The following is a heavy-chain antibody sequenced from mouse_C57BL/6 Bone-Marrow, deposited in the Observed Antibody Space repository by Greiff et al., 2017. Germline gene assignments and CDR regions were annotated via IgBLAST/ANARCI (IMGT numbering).Heavy chain of an antibody. D-gene: IGHD2-5*01. CDR3: ARPYYSNYWYFDV. Sequence: QVQLQQPGAELVKPGASVKMSCKASGFTFTSYWITWVKQRPGQGLEWIGDIYPGSGSTNYNEKFKGKATLTVDTSSSTAYMQLSSLTSEDSAVYYCARPYYSNYWYFDVWGTGTTVTVSS. V-gene: IGHV1-55*01. CDR1: GFTFTSYW. J-gene: IGHJ1*03. CDR2: IYPGSGST.